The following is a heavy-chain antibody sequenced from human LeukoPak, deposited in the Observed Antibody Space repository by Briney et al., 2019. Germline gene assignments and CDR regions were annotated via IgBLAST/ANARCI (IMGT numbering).Heavy chain of an antibody. CDR2: IYTSGST. CDR1: GYTISSGSYY. V-gene: IGHV4-61*02. CDR3: ARDHDFWSGYYSTGWFDP. J-gene: IGHJ5*02. Sequence: SETLSLTCAVSGYTISSGSYYWSWLRQPAGKGLEGFGRIYTSGSTNYNPSLKSRVTISVDTSKNQFSLKLSSVTAADTAVYYCARDHDFWSGYYSTGWFDPWGQGTLVTVSS. D-gene: IGHD3-3*01.